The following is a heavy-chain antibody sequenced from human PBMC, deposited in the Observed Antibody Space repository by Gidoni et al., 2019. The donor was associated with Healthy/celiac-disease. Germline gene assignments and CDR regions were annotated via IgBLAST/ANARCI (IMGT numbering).Heavy chain of an antibody. Sequence: QVHLVHSGAAVKKPGASVTVSCKASGYTFTSYGISWVRQAPGQGLEWLGWISAYNGNTNYAQKLKGRVTMTTDTSTSTAYMELRSLRSDDTAVYYCARDRGVLLWFGGEVDYWAQGTLVTVSS. J-gene: IGHJ4*02. CDR2: ISAYNGNT. V-gene: IGHV1-18*01. D-gene: IGHD3-10*01. CDR1: GYTFTSYG. CDR3: ARDRGVLLWFGGEVDY.